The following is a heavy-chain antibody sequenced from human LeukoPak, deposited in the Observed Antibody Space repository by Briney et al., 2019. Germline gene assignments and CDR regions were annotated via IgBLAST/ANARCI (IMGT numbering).Heavy chain of an antibody. V-gene: IGHV4-4*07. D-gene: IGHD2-2*01. CDR1: GGSISNYY. Sequence: SETLSLTCNVSGGSISNYYWSWIRQPAGKGLELIGRIYTSGSTNYNPSLKSRVTMSVDTSKNQFSLKLSSVTAADTAEYYCARSRCSSISCASRGAFDIWGQGTMVTVSS. J-gene: IGHJ3*02. CDR2: IYTSGST. CDR3: ARSRCSSISCASRGAFDI.